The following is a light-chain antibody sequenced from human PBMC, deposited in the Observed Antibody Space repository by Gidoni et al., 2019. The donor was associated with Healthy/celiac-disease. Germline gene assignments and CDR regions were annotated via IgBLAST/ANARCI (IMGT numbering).Light chain of an antibody. CDR3: AAWDDSLSAVV. Sequence: QSVLTQPHSASGTPGQRVTISCSGSSSHIGSNYVYWYQQLPGTAPKLLIYRNNQRPSGVPDRFSGSKSGTSASLAISGLRSEDEADYYCAAWDDSLSAVVFGGGTKLTVL. CDR2: RNN. V-gene: IGLV1-47*01. J-gene: IGLJ2*01. CDR1: SSHIGSNY.